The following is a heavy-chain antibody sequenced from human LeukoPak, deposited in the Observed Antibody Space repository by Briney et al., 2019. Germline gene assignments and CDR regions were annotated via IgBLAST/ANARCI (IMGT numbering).Heavy chain of an antibody. CDR1: GGSISSGSNY. CDR2: IYTSGST. V-gene: IGHV4-61*02. CDR3: ARGGYYDSSGYLVY. J-gene: IGHJ4*02. Sequence: SETLSLTCTVSGGSISSGSNYWSWIRQPAGKGLEWIGRIYTSGSTNYNPSLKSRVTMSVDTSKNQFSLKLSSVTAADTAVYYCARGGYYDSSGYLVYWGQGTLVTVSS. D-gene: IGHD3-22*01.